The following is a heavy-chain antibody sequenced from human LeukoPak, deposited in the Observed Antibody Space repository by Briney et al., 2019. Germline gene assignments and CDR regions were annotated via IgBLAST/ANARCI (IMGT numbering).Heavy chain of an antibody. D-gene: IGHD3-10*01. CDR1: GFTFSSYW. CDR3: ARARMVRGVLDY. Sequence: GGSLRLSCAASGFTFSSYWMHWVRQAPGKGLVWVSRINSDGSSTSYADSVKGRFTISRDNAKNTLYLQMNSLRAEDTAVYYCARARMVRGVLDYWGQGTLVTVSS. V-gene: IGHV3-74*01. CDR2: INSDGSST. J-gene: IGHJ4*02.